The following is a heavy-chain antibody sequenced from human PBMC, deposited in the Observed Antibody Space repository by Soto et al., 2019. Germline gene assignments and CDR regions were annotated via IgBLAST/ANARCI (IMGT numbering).Heavy chain of an antibody. D-gene: IGHD4-17*01. V-gene: IGHV2-5*02. Sequence: QITLKESGPTLVKPTQTLTLTCTFSGFSLTTSGVGVGWIRQPPGKALEWLALIYWDDDKRYSPSLRSMLTITKDTSKNQVVLTMTNMDPVDTATYYCAPRMTYDDWDYWGQGTLVTVSS. CDR2: IYWDDDK. J-gene: IGHJ4*02. CDR3: APRMTYDDWDY. CDR1: GFSLTTSGVG.